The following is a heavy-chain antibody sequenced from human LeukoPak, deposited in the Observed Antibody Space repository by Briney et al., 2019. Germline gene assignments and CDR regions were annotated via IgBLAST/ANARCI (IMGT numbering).Heavy chain of an antibody. CDR1: GGSISSSSYY. V-gene: IGHV4-39*07. CDR2: IYYSGST. J-gene: IGHJ3*02. CDR3: ARDVASGYYYDSSGYYGAFDI. D-gene: IGHD3-22*01. Sequence: PSETLSLTCTVSGGSISSSSYYWGWIRQPPGKGLEWIGSIYYSGSTYYNPSLKGRVTISVDTSKNQFSLKLSSVTAADTAVYYCARDVASGYYYDSSGYYGAFDIWGQGTMVTVSS.